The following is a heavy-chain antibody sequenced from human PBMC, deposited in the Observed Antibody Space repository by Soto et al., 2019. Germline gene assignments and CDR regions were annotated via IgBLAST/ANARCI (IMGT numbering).Heavy chain of an antibody. D-gene: IGHD3-22*01. V-gene: IGHV3-30-3*01. Sequence: QVQLVESGGGVVQPGRSLRLSCAASGFTFSSYAMHWVRQAPGKGLEWVAVISYDGSNKYYADSVKGRFTISRDNSKNTLYLQMNSLIAEDTAVYYCARGTYYYDSSGYLENFDYWGQGTLVTVSS. CDR2: ISYDGSNK. CDR3: ARGTYYYDSSGYLENFDY. J-gene: IGHJ4*02. CDR1: GFTFSSYA.